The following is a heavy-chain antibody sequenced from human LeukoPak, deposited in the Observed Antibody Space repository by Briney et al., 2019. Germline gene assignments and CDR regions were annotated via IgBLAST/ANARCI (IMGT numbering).Heavy chain of an antibody. D-gene: IGHD5-12*01. V-gene: IGHV3-74*01. CDR3: ARSRYGGFIDK. CDR2: LNSDASNT. Sequence: PGGSLRLSCVASGFTFSDYWMYWVRQAPGKGLVCVSRLNSDASNTIYADSVKGRFTISRDNAKNTLYLQMNSLRVEDTAVYYCARSRYGGFIDKWGQGTLVTVSS. J-gene: IGHJ4*02. CDR1: GFTFSDYW.